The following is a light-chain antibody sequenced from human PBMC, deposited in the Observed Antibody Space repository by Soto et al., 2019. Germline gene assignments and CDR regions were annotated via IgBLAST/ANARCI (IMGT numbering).Light chain of an antibody. CDR3: CSYVGRVI. CDR2: DVT. V-gene: IGLV2-11*01. CDR1: SSNIGDYNY. J-gene: IGLJ2*01. Sequence: QSALTQPRSVSGSPGQSVTISCTGTSSNIGDYNYVSWYQHHPGKAPKLMIYDVTKRPSGVPDRFSASKSGNAASLTISGLQAEDEADYYCCSYVGRVIFGGGTQLTVL.